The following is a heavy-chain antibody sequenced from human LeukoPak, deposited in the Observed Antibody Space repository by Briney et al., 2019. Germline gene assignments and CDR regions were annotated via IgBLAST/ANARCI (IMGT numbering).Heavy chain of an antibody. D-gene: IGHD6-13*01. CDR3: ARVERAAASGSWSDP. V-gene: IGHV4-38-2*02. Sequence: SETLSLTCTVSGYSISSGYYWGWIRQPPGKGLEWIGSIYHSGSTYYNPSLKSRVTISVDTSKNQFSLKLSSVTAADTAVYYCARVERAAASGSWSDPWGQGTLVTVSS. CDR1: GYSISSGYY. CDR2: IYHSGST. J-gene: IGHJ5*02.